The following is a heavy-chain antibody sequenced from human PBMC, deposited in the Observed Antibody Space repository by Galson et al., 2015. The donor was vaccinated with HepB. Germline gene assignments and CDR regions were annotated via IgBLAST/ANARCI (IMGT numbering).Heavy chain of an antibody. D-gene: IGHD3-10*01. CDR3: AKMGVLWFGEYH. J-gene: IGHJ5*02. CDR2: ISGSGGST. CDR1: GFTFSSYA. Sequence: SLRLSCAASGFTFSSYAMSWVCQAPGKGLGWVSAISGSGGSTYYADSVKGRFTISRDNSKNTLYLQMNSLRAEDTAVYYCAKMGVLWFGEYHWGQGTLVTVSS. V-gene: IGHV3-23*01.